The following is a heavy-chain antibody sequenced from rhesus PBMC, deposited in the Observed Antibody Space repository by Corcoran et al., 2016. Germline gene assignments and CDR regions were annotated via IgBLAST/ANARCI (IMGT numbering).Heavy chain of an antibody. Sequence: QVQLQESGPGVVKPSETLSLTCAVSGYSISSGYDWSWIRQPPGKGLGWIGYIYGSSGNTNYNPSLKTRVTSSKDTSKSQFSLKLSSVTAADTAVYYCARLVITTLDYWGQGVLVTVSS. D-gene: IGHD3-16*01. CDR3: ARLVITTLDY. V-gene: IGHV4-76*01. CDR1: GYSISSGYD. J-gene: IGHJ4*01. CDR2: IYGSSGNT.